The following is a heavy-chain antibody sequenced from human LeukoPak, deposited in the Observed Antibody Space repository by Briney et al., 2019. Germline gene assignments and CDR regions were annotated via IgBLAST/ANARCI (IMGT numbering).Heavy chain of an antibody. CDR2: ISYDGNYQ. CDR1: GFTFSNYA. Sequence: GGSLRLSCAVSGFTFSNYALHWPRQPPGKGLEWVAVISYDGNYQYYADSVKGRFTVSRDDSQNTLFLQMNELRPDDPAVYYFSRVLGVGYGATNLAYWGQGTLVTVSS. D-gene: IGHD1-26*01. CDR3: SRVLGVGYGATNLAY. V-gene: IGHV3-30-3*01. J-gene: IGHJ4*02.